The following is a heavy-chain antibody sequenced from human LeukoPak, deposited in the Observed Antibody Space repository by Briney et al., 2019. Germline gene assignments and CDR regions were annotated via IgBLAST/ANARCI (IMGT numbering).Heavy chain of an antibody. CDR3: ARDSSVGVIWGAVDI. D-gene: IGHD3-10*01. J-gene: IGHJ3*02. CDR2: IWYDGSNK. Sequence: PGGSLRLSCAASGFTFSSYGMHWVRQAPGKGLEWVAVIWYDGSNKYYSDSVKGRFTISRDNSKNTLYLQMNSLRAEDTAVYYCARDSSVGVIWGAVDIWGQRTMVTVSS. V-gene: IGHV3-33*01. CDR1: GFTFSSYG.